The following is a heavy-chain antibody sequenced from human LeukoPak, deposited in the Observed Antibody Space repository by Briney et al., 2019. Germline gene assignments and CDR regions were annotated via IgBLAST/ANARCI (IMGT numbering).Heavy chain of an antibody. CDR1: GGTFSSYA. CDR2: IIPIFGTA. CDR3: ARDYSPNYDYVWGSYPYNLGYFDY. D-gene: IGHD3-16*01. J-gene: IGHJ4*02. Sequence: SVKVSCKASGGTFSSYAISWVRQAPGQGLEWMGGIIPIFGTANYAQKFQGRVTITADESTSTAYMELSSLRSEDTAVYYCARDYSPNYDYVWGSYPYNLGYFDYWGQGTLVTVSS. V-gene: IGHV1-69*01.